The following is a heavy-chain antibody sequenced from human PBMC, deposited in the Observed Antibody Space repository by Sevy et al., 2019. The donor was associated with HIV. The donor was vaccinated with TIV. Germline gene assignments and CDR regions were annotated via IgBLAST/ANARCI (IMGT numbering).Heavy chain of an antibody. V-gene: IGHV3-7*01. CDR2: IRQDGSEK. Sequence: GGSLRLSCAVSGFTFRNFWMSWVRQAPGKGLEWVANIRQDGSEKYYVDSVRGRFTISRDNAKNSLFLQLNSLRADNTGIYYCAKFYFGSGTSYGMDLWGRGTTVTVSS. CDR3: AKFYFGSGTSYGMDL. J-gene: IGHJ6*02. CDR1: GFTFRNFW. D-gene: IGHD3-10*01.